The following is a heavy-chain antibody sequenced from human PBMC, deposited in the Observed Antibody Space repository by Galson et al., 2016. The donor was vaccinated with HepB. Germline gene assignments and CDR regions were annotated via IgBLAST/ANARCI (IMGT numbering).Heavy chain of an antibody. CDR2: INPNNGGT. CDR1: GYTFTGYV. D-gene: IGHD2-8*02. Sequence: SVKVSCKASGYTFTGYVIQWVRQAPGQGLEWMGSINPNNGGTNSAQKFQGRVTMTRDTSISTAYMELSNLRSDDTAVYYCARGRRYSTGGSPYWAQGTLVTVSS. J-gene: IGHJ4*02. V-gene: IGHV1-2*02. CDR3: ARGRRYSTGGSPY.